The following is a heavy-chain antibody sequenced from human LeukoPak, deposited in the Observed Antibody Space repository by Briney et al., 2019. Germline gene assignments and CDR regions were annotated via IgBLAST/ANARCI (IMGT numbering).Heavy chain of an antibody. V-gene: IGHV4-59*08. D-gene: IGHD5-12*01. CDR1: GGSIRSYY. Sequence: SETLSLTCTVSGGSIRSYYWSWIRQPPGKGLEWIGFFSYSGSTNYNPSLRSRVTILVDTSKNQFSLKLNSVTAADTAVYYCARHLDSGYDYWNYWGQGILVTVSS. CDR3: ARHLDSGYDYWNY. CDR2: FSYSGST. J-gene: IGHJ4*02.